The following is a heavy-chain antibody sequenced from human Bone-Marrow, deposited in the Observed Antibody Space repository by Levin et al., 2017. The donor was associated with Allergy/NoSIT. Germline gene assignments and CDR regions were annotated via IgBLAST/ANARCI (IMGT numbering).Heavy chain of an antibody. CDR3: ARGRRDGYDFPFDS. CDR2: IGTTGGT. V-gene: IGHV3-13*01. Sequence: SCATTGFTFSTSDMHWVRQATGKGLEWVAAIGTTGGTFYLDSVKGRFTISREDAKNSFFLQMNSLTVGDTAVYYCARGRRDGYDFPFDSWGQGTLVTVSP. J-gene: IGHJ4*02. D-gene: IGHD5-24*01. CDR1: GFTFSTSD.